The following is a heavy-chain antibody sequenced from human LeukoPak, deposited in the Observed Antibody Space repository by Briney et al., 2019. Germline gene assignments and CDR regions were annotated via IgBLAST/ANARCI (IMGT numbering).Heavy chain of an antibody. CDR3: ARSCLGGRFLEWLPTIDY. D-gene: IGHD3-3*01. CDR2: INPNSGGT. Sequence: ASVKVSCKASGYTFTSYGISWVRQAPGQGLEWMGWINPNSGGTNYAQKFQGRVTMTRDTSISTAYMELSRLRSDDTAAYYCARSCLGGRFLEWLPTIDYWGQGTLVTVSS. V-gene: IGHV1-2*02. CDR1: GYTFTSYG. J-gene: IGHJ4*02.